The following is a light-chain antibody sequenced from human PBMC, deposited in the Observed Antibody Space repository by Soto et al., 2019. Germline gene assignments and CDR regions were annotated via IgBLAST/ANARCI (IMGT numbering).Light chain of an antibody. CDR3: QQSYSVPR. J-gene: IGKJ1*01. CDR2: AAS. V-gene: IGKV1-39*01. CDR1: RCISNY. Sequence: DIQMTQSPSSLSASVGDRVTITCRASRCISNYLNWYQQKSGKVPRLLIYAASSLQPGLPSRFSGTGTGTAFTLTITSLQPEDSATYYCQQSYSVPRFGQGTRVDLK.